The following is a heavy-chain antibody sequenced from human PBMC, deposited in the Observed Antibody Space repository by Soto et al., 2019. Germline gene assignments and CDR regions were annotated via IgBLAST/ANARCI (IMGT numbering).Heavy chain of an antibody. Sequence: PSETLSLTCTVSGGSISSSSYYWGWIRQPPGKGLEWIGSIYYSGSTYYNPSLKSRVTISVDTSKNQFSLKLSSVTAADTAVYYCASSGWYSDYWGQGTLVTVSS. CDR2: IYYSGST. J-gene: IGHJ4*02. CDR3: ASSGWYSDY. V-gene: IGHV4-39*01. CDR1: GGSISSSSYY. D-gene: IGHD6-19*01.